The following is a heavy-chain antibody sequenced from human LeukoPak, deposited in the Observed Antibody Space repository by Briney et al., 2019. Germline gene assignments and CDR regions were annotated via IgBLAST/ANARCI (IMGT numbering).Heavy chain of an antibody. Sequence: GASVKVSCQASGYTFTGYYMHWVRQAPGQGLEWMGWINPNSGGTNYAQKFQGRVSVTRDTSISTAYMELSRLRSDDTAVYYCATRNYYGAGNFDWGQGTLVTVSS. CDR3: ATRNYYGAGNFD. CDR2: INPNSGGT. CDR1: GYTFTGYY. V-gene: IGHV1-2*02. D-gene: IGHD3-10*01. J-gene: IGHJ4*02.